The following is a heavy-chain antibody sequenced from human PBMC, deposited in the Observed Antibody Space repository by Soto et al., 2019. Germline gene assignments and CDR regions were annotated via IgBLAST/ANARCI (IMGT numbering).Heavy chain of an antibody. Sequence: QVQLVESGGGVVQPGKSLRLSCAATGFIFRSYGVHWVRQAPGKGLEWVALISHDGNNAYYADAVNGRFTISRDNAKNTVSLQMNSLSAEDTAVYYCAKQGIEVAGTDYFDYWGQGALVTVAS. D-gene: IGHD6-19*01. CDR2: ISHDGNNA. J-gene: IGHJ4*02. V-gene: IGHV3-30*18. CDR1: GFIFRSYG. CDR3: AKQGIEVAGTDYFDY.